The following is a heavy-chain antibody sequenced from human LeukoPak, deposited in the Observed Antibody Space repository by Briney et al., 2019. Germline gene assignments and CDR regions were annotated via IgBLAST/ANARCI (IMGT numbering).Heavy chain of an antibody. CDR1: GFTFSSYA. D-gene: IGHD2-15*01. J-gene: IGHJ4*02. V-gene: IGHV3-23*01. CDR3: ARDQRNSGASDY. CDR2: ISGSGGST. Sequence: GGSLRLSCAASGFTFSSYAMSWVRQAPGKGLEWVSAISGSGGSTYYADSVKGRFTISRDNSKNTLYLQMNSLRAEDTAVYFCARDQRNSGASDYWGQGTLVTVPS.